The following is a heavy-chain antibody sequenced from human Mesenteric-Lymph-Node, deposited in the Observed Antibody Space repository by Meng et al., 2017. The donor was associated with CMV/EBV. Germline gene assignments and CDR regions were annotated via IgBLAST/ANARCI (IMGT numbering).Heavy chain of an antibody. Sequence: LSLTCAASGFTVTGHYMSWVRQAPGKGLEWVSVIYSEATYYADSVKSRFTISRDNSKNTLSLQMNSLRAEDTAVYYCARVFQRPSFADAMGAYYYGMDVWGQGTTVTVSS. J-gene: IGHJ6*02. CDR3: ARVFQRPSFADAMGAYYYGMDV. CDR2: IYSEAT. D-gene: IGHD2-2*01. V-gene: IGHV3-53*01. CDR1: GFTVTGHY.